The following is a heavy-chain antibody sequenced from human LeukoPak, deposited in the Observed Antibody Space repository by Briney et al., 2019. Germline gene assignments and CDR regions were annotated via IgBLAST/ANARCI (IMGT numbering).Heavy chain of an antibody. J-gene: IGHJ4*02. CDR3: ARDQKGPFDY. Sequence: PSQTLSLTCTVSVGSISSGSYYWSWIRQPAGKGLEWIGRIYTSGSTNYNPSLKSRVTISVDTSKNQFSLKLNSVTAADTAVYYCARDQKGPFDYWGQGTLVTVSS. CDR2: IYTSGST. CDR1: VGSISSGSYY. V-gene: IGHV4-61*02.